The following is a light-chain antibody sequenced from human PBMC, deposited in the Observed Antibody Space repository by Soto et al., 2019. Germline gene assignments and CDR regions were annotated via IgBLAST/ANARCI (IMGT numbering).Light chain of an antibody. CDR2: AAS. CDR1: QGIRND. CDR3: LQDYNYPLT. Sequence: AIQMTQSPSSLSASVGDRVTITCRASQGIRNDLGWSQQKPGKAPKLLMYAASSLQSGVPSRFSGSGSGTDFTLTISSLQPEDFATYYCLQDYNYPLTFGGGTKVEIK. V-gene: IGKV1-6*01. J-gene: IGKJ4*01.